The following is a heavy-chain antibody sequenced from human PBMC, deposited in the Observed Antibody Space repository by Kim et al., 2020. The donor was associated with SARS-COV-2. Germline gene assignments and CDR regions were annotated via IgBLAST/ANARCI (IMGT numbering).Heavy chain of an antibody. D-gene: IGHD3-10*01. J-gene: IGHJ6*02. CDR2: IYYSGST. Sequence: SETLSLTCTVSGGSISSGGYYWSWIRQHPGKGLEWIGYIYYSGSTYYNPSLKSRVTISVDTSKNQFSLKLSSVTAADTAVYYCATLSGDRWNDYYYYGMDVWGQGTTVTVSS. CDR3: ATLSGDRWNDYYYYGMDV. CDR1: GGSISSGGYY. V-gene: IGHV4-31*03.